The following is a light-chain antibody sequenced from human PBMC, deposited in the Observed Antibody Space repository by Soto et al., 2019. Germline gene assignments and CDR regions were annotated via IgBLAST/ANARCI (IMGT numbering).Light chain of an antibody. CDR1: SSNIGAGFH. J-gene: IGLJ2*01. Sequence: QSVLTQPPSVSGAPGQRVTISCTGSSSNIGAGFHVHWYQQVPGTAPKLLIYDNTNRPSGVPDRFPASKSGSSASLAITGLQAEDEAIYYCQSYDSSLSGPRIFGGGTKLTVL. CDR2: DNT. V-gene: IGLV1-40*01. CDR3: QSYDSSLSGPRI.